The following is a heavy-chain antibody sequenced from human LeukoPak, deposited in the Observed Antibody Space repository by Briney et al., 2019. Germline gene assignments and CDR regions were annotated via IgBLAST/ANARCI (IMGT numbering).Heavy chain of an antibody. CDR3: VRVGGAFDI. V-gene: IGHV3-48*01. Sequence: PVGSLRLSCAASGFNFSIYSMNCVREGPGRGGDGVSYISSSTCTIYYVDSVKGRFTISRENAKNSLYLQTNSLRAEDTAIYYCVRVGGAFDIWGQGTMVTVSS. CDR2: ISSSTCTI. CDR1: GFNFSIYS. J-gene: IGHJ3*02. D-gene: IGHD3-16*01.